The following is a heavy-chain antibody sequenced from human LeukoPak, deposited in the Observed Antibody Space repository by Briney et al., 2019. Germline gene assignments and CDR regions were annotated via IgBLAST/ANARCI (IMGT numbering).Heavy chain of an antibody. CDR1: GGSISSYY. V-gene: IGHV4-59*08. CDR2: VYYSGST. Sequence: PSETLSLTCTVSGGSISSYYWGWIRQPPGKGLEWIGYVYYSGSTNYSPSLKSRVTISVDTSKNQFSLKLSSVTAADTAVYYCARHPSGGDYALDYWGQGTLVTVSS. J-gene: IGHJ4*02. D-gene: IGHD4-17*01. CDR3: ARHPSGGDYALDY.